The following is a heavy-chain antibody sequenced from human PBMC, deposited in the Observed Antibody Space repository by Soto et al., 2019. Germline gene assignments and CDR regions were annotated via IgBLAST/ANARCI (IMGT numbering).Heavy chain of an antibody. CDR1: GFTFSSYA. V-gene: IGHV3-23*01. J-gene: IGHJ6*02. CDR2: ISGSGGST. D-gene: IGHD3-22*01. Sequence: GGSLRLSCAASGFTFSSYAMSWVRQAPGKGLEWVSAISGSGGSTYYADSVKGRFTISRDNSKNTLYLQMNSLRADDTAVYYGAKDRLPWYYDSSGYCYYYYGIDVWGQGTTVTVSS. CDR3: AKDRLPWYYDSSGYCYYYYGIDV.